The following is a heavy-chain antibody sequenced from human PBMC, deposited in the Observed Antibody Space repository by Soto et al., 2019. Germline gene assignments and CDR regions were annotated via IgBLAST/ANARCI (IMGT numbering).Heavy chain of an antibody. Sequence: SQTLSLTCAISGESVSSNSAAWNWIRQSPSRGLEWLGRTYYRSKWYNDYAVSVKSRITINPDTSKNQFSLQLNSVTPEDTAVYYCAREEDYYGSGSYFSPYSYGMDVWGQGTTVTVSS. D-gene: IGHD3-10*01. CDR3: AREEDYYGSGSYFSPYSYGMDV. CDR2: TYYRSKWYN. CDR1: GESVSSNSAA. J-gene: IGHJ6*02. V-gene: IGHV6-1*01.